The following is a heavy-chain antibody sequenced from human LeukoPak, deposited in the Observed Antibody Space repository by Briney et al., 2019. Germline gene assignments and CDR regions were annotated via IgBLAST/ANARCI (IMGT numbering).Heavy chain of an antibody. CDR2: INQDGSTE. Sequence: PGGSLRLSCAASGFTSTNFWIHWVRQAPGKGLEWVANINQDGSTEQHVGSVKGRFTIFRDNAKNSVYLQMNSLIVDDTAVYYCTGERLAGGFDIWGQGTLVTVSS. CDR3: TGERLAGGFDI. J-gene: IGHJ3*02. V-gene: IGHV3-7*01. D-gene: IGHD2-15*01. CDR1: GFTSTNFW.